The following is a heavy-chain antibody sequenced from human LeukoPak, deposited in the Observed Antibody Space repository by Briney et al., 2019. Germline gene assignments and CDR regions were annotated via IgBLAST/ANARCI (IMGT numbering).Heavy chain of an antibody. V-gene: IGHV4-34*01. CDR2: INHSGST. D-gene: IGHD3-22*01. Sequence: SETLSLTCAVYGGSFSGYYWSWIRQPPGKGLEWIGEINHSGSTNYNPSLKSRVTISVDTSKNQFSLKLSSVTAADTAVYYCARVDDSSGYEPFDYWGQGTLVTVSS. CDR1: GGSFSGYY. CDR3: ARVDDSSGYEPFDY. J-gene: IGHJ4*02.